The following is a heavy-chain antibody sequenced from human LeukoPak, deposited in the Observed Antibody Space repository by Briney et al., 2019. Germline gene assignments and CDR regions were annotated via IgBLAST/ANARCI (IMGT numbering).Heavy chain of an antibody. D-gene: IGHD1-26*01. V-gene: IGHV4-34*01. J-gene: IGHJ4*02. CDR1: GGSFSGYY. CDR3: ARLGATKAN. Sequence: KPSETLSLTCAVYGGSFSGYYWSWIRQPPGKGLEWIGEINHSGSTNYNPSLKSRVTISVDTSKNQFSLKLSSVTAADTAVYYCARLGATKANWGQGTLVTVSS. CDR2: INHSGST.